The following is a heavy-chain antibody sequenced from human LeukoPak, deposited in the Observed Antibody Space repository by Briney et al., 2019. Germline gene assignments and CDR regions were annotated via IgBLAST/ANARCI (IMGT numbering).Heavy chain of an antibody. CDR1: GFSFSTQR. Sequence: GGSLRLSCAASGFSFSTQRMHWVRQAPGKGLVWVSYINIDERITGYAESVKGRFTISRDNAKNTLYLQMNSLRAEDTAIYYCFREGGDWGQGTLSPSPQ. J-gene: IGHJ4*02. CDR2: INIDERIT. V-gene: IGHV3-74*01. CDR3: FREGGD. D-gene: IGHD3-10*01.